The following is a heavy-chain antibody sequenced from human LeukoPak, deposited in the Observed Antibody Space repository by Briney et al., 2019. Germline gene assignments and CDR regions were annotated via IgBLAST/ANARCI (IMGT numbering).Heavy chain of an antibody. CDR1: GDSISNHIYY. CDR2: VYYTGNA. CDR3: ARLRALSGHRGAFDI. J-gene: IGHJ3*02. V-gene: IGHV4-39*01. D-gene: IGHD5/OR15-5a*01. Sequence: SETLSPTCAVSGDSISNHIYYWDWIRQTPGKGLEWIGAVYYTGNAYYNPSLKSRVTISVDTSDNRFSLHLSSVNAADTAIYYCARLRALSGHRGAFDIWGQGTLVTVSS.